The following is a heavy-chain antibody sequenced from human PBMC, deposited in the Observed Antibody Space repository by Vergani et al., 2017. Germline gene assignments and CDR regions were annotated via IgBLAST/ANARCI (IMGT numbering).Heavy chain of an antibody. V-gene: IGHV1-69*14. J-gene: IGHJ3*01. CDR2: IIPVIGTP. Sequence: QVHLVQSGAEVMKPGSSVKVSCMASGGAFISYAISWVRQAPGQGLDWIGGIIPVIGTPTYAQMFQGRVTITADKSTRTAYMELSSLRSEDTAVYYCARGDYGGYFGNDAFDAWGQGTRVTVSS. D-gene: IGHD4-23*01. CDR3: ARGDYGGYFGNDAFDA. CDR1: GGAFISYA.